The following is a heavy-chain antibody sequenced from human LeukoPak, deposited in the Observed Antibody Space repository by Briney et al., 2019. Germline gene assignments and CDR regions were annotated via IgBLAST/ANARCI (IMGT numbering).Heavy chain of an antibody. CDR2: INPNSGGT. V-gene: IGHV1-2*06. CDR1: GYTFTGYY. Sequence: GASVKVSCKASGYTFTGYYMHWVRQAPGQGLEWMGRINPNSGGTNYAQKFQGRVTMTRDTSISTAYMELSRLRSDDTAVHYCASTDAGYSSGWYHGVGAFDIWGQGTMVTASS. CDR3: ASTDAGYSSGWYHGVGAFDI. D-gene: IGHD6-19*01. J-gene: IGHJ3*02.